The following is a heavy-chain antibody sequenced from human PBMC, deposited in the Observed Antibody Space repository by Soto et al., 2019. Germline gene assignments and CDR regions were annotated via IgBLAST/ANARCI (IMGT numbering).Heavy chain of an antibody. CDR2: IIPLYGTV. CDR1: GGTFNSYG. J-gene: IGHJ4*02. V-gene: IGHV1-69*06. CDR3: ARVRVIRGVIPSHFGI. Sequence: SVKVSCKASGGTFNSYGISWVRQAPGQGLDWMGVIIPLYGTVNYAQKFQGRVSITADKSTSTAYMDLNSLRSDDTAVYYCARVRVIRGVIPSHFGIWGQGTQVTVSS. D-gene: IGHD3-10*01.